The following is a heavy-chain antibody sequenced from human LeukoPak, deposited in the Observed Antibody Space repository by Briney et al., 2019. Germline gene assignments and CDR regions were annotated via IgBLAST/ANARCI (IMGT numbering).Heavy chain of an antibody. CDR3: ARGGGIFGVLTTAHYYGIDV. CDR2: INPIFRTA. CDR1: GGTFTNSA. D-gene: IGHD3-3*01. V-gene: IGHV1-69*13. J-gene: IGHJ6*02. Sequence: GASVKDSCKASGGTFTNSAISWVRQAPGQGLEWMGGINPIFRTANYAQQFQDRVTIIADESTSTAYMELSLLKFEDTAVYYCARGGGIFGVLTTAHYYGIDVWGQGTTVTVSS.